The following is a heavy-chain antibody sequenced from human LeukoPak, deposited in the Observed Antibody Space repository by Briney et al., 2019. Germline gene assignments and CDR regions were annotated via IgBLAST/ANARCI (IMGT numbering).Heavy chain of an antibody. J-gene: IGHJ4*02. D-gene: IGHD6-6*01. V-gene: IGHV1-18*01. CDR3: ARFPLAARLFDY. CDR2: ISAYNGNT. Sequence: ASVKVSCKASGYTFTSYGISWVRQAPGQGLEWMGWISAYNGNTNYAQKFQGRVTMTRDTSISTAYMELSRLRSDDTAVYYCARFPLAARLFDYWGQGTLVTVSS. CDR1: GYTFTSYG.